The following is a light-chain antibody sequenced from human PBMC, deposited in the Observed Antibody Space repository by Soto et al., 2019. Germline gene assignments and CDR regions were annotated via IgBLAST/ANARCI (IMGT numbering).Light chain of an antibody. CDR1: SSDVGGYNY. CDR2: DVS. V-gene: IGLV2-11*01. CDR3: CSYAGSYTFDV. J-gene: IGLJ1*01. Sequence: QSALPQPRSVSGSPGQSVTISCTGTSSDVGGYNYVSWYQQHPGKAPKLMIYDVSKRPSGVPDRFSGSKSGNTASLTISGLQAEDEDDYYCCSYAGSYTFDVFGTGTKLTVL.